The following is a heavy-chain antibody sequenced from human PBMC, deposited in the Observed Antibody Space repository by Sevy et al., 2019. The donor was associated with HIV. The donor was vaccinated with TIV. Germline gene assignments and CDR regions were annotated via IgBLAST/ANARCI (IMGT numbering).Heavy chain of an antibody. CDR1: GFTFSDYW. D-gene: IGHD1-26*01. Sequence: GGSLRLSCAASGFTFSDYWMSWVRQAPGKGLEWVANIKQDGSQKYFVDSVKGRFTISRDNAKNSLYLQMDNLRAEDTAVHYCARKVGDMWGQGQMVTVSS. V-gene: IGHV3-7*01. CDR3: ARKVGDM. J-gene: IGHJ3*01. CDR2: IKQDGSQK.